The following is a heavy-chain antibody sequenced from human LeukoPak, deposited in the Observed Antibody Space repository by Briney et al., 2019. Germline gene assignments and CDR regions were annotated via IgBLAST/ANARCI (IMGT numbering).Heavy chain of an antibody. CDR2: VYSSGST. V-gene: IGHV4-61*02. D-gene: IGHD1-1*01. CDR3: AAAPLPRDHLENWKDYYYMDV. J-gene: IGHJ6*03. CDR1: GGSVSNNSFY. Sequence: SETLSLTCSVSGGSVSNNSFYWSWIRQPAGKRPEWIGRVYSSGSTDYNPSLKSRVTISVDTSKNHFSLKLSSVTAADTAVYFCAAAPLPRDHLENWKDYYYMDVWGKGTTVTVSS.